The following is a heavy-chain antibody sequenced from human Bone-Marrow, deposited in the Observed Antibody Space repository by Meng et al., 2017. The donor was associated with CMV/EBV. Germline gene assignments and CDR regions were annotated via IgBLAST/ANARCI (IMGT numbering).Heavy chain of an antibody. CDR3: VSRYSWELFDF. J-gene: IGHJ4*02. CDR2: INQIGGT. CDR1: GGSFSVYY. Sequence: LTCAGYGGSFSVYYGSWSRQPPGKGLEWIGEINQIGGTKYNPSLKSRVTISVDTSKNQFSLKLTSVTAADTAVYYCVSRYSWELFDFWGQGTLVTVSS. V-gene: IGHV4-34*01. D-gene: IGHD1-26*01.